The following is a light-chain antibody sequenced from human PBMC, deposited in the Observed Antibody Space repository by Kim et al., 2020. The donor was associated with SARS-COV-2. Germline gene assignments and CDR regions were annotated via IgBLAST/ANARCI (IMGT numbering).Light chain of an antibody. CDR2: QDS. Sequence: SYELTQPPSVSVSPGQTASITCSGDKLGDKYACWYQQKPGQSPVLVIYQDSKRPSGIPERFSGSNSGNTATLTIRGTQAMDEADYYCQAWDSSTLYVFGTGTKVTVL. CDR3: QAWDSSTLYV. V-gene: IGLV3-1*01. J-gene: IGLJ1*01. CDR1: KLGDKY.